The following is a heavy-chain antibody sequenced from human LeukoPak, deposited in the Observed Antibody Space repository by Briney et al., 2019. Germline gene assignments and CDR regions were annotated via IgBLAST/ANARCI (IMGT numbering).Heavy chain of an antibody. CDR3: ASRYYDILTGYYTGMDV. CDR2: INPNSGGT. V-gene: IGHV1-2*02. J-gene: IGHJ6*02. D-gene: IGHD3-9*01. CDR1: GYTFTGYY. Sequence: ASVKVSCKASGYTFTGYYMHWVRQAPGQGLEWMGWINPNSGGTNYAQKFQGRVTVTRDTSISTAYMELSRLRSDDTAVYYCASRYYDILTGYYTGMDVWGQGTTVTVSS.